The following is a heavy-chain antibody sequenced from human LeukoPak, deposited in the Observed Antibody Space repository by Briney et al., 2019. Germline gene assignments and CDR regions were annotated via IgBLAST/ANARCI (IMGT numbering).Heavy chain of an antibody. CDR1: GFTFDTYA. CDR3: ARDRPTGRSRGVVVQ. V-gene: IGHV3-21*01. J-gene: IGHJ4*02. CDR2: ISSGGTYI. Sequence: GGSLRLSCAASGFTFDTYAMTWVRQAPGKGLEWDSPISSGGTYIYYAESLRGRSTISRDNTKNFLYLQLSTLRVEDTAVYYCARDRPTGRSRGVVVQWGQGTLVTVSS. D-gene: IGHD2-15*01.